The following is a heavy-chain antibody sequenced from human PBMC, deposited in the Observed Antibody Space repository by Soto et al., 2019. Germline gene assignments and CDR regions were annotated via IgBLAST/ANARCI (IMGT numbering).Heavy chain of an antibody. D-gene: IGHD5-18*01. CDR2: IKQDGSVK. CDR1: GFALSTYW. CDR3: ARQTDTATPFVY. Sequence: GGSLRLSCEASGFALSTYWMSWVRQAPGKGLEWVGNIKQDGSVKNYVDSVRGRFTISIDNAKNSLFLQRSSLRAADTAVYYCARQTDTATPFVYWGQGTPVTVSS. V-gene: IGHV3-7*03. J-gene: IGHJ4*02.